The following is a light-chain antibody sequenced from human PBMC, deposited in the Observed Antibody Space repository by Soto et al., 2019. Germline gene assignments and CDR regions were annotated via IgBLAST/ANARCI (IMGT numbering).Light chain of an antibody. CDR3: QQINSFPPT. V-gene: IGKV1-12*01. CDR1: RNITPS. CDR2: DAS. J-gene: IGKJ4*01. Sequence: DIQMTQSPSSVSASGGDRVTITCRASRNITPSLAWYQQRPGKGPELLIYDASTLQSGVPSRISGSGSGTEFTLTISRLQPEDSATCFCQQINSFPPTFGGGNKVAL.